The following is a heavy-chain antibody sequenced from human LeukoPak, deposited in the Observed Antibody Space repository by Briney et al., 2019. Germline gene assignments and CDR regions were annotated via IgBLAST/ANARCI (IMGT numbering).Heavy chain of an antibody. CDR2: TYYSGST. D-gene: IGHD1-26*01. CDR1: GGSISSSSYY. J-gene: IGHJ4*02. V-gene: IGHV4-39*01. Sequence: PSETLSLTCTVPGGSISSSSYYWGWTRQPPGKGLEWIGSTYYSGSTYYNPSLESRVTISVDTSKNQFSLKLSSVTAADTAVYYCASAGSYSVDYWGQGTLVTVSS. CDR3: ASAGSYSVDY.